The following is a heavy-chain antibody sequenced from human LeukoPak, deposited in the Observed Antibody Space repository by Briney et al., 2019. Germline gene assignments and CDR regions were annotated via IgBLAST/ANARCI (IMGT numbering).Heavy chain of an antibody. CDR3: ARVDVLHYYYGMDV. D-gene: IGHD6-6*01. CDR1: GFTVSSNY. J-gene: IGHJ6*02. V-gene: IGHV3-53*01. CDR2: IYSGGST. Sequence: GESLRLSCAASGFTVSSNYMSWVRQAPGKGLEWVSVIYSGGSTYYADSVKGRFTISRDNSKNTLYLQMNSLRAEDTAVYYCARVDVLHYYYGMDVWGQGTTVTVSS.